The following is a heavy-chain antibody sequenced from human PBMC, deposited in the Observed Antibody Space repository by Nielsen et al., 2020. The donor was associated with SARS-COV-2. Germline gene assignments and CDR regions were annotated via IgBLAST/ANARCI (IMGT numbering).Heavy chain of an antibody. V-gene: IGHV1-69*01. D-gene: IGHD3-10*01. Sequence: WVRQAPGQGLEWMGGIIPMFGTANYAQKFLGRVTINADESTSTAYMELSSLRSEDTAMYYCARANRGGFGELLRPDYYYYMDVWGKGTTVTVSS. J-gene: IGHJ6*03. CDR3: ARANRGGFGELLRPDYYYYMDV. CDR2: IIPMFGTA.